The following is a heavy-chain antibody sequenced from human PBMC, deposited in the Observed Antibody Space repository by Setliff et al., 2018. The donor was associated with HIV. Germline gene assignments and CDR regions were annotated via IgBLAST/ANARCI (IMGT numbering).Heavy chain of an antibody. CDR3: ARLSWDVDD. V-gene: IGHV4-39*01. CDR1: GISISSSDYH. D-gene: IGHD1-26*01. J-gene: IGHJ4*01. Sequence: KSSETLSLTCTVSGISISSSDYHWGWIRQPPGKGLEWIGSIYYSGSTYYSPSLKSRVAISVDTSKNQFSLKLNFVTAADTAAYYCARLSWDVDDWGRGTLVTVSS. CDR2: IYYSGST.